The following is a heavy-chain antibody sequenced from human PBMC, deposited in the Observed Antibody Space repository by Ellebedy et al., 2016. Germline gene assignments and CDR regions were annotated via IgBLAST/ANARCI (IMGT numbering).Heavy chain of an antibody. J-gene: IGHJ4*02. V-gene: IGHV3-23*01. CDR1: GFTFSSYA. CDR2: ISGSGYST. D-gene: IGHD5-18*01. CDR3: ATMDTAMVKTFDY. Sequence: GGSLRLSCAASGFTFSSYAMSWVRQAPGKGLEWVSAISGSGYSTYYADSVKGRFTISRDNSKNTLYLQMNSLRAEDTAVYYCATMDTAMVKTFDYWGQGTLVTVSS.